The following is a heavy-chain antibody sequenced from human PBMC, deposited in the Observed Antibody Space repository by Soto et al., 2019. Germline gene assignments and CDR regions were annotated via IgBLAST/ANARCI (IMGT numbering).Heavy chain of an antibody. D-gene: IGHD1-1*01. J-gene: IGHJ6*02. CDR2: ISYDGSNK. CDR1: GFTFSSYA. V-gene: IGHV3-30-3*01. Sequence: QVQLVESGGGVVQPGRSLRLSCAASGFTFSSYAMHWVRQAPGKGLEWVAVISYDGSNKYYADSVKGRFTISRDNSKNTLYLQMNSLRAEDTAVYYCARVLVQLDYPFDYCGMDVWGQGTTVTVSS. CDR3: ARVLVQLDYPFDYCGMDV.